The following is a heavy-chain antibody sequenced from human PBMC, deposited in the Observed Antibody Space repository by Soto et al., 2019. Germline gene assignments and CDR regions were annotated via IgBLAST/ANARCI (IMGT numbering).Heavy chain of an antibody. CDR1: GGSISSGGYY. V-gene: IGHV4-31*03. Sequence: PSETLSLTCTVSGGSISSGGYYWSWIRQHPGKGLEWIGYIYYSGSTYYNPSLKSRVTISVDTSKNQFSLKLSSVTAADTAVYYCARDSPWGIAALDYWGQGTLVTVSS. CDR3: ARDSPWGIAALDY. D-gene: IGHD6-13*01. J-gene: IGHJ4*02. CDR2: IYYSGST.